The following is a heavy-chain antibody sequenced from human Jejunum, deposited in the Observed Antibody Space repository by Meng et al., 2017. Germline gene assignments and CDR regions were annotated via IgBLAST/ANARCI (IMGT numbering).Heavy chain of an antibody. V-gene: IGHV3-30*04. J-gene: IGHJ4*02. CDR1: GFTFSNYA. CDR3: VRGWVFYGDYGTIQPLFDNFDN. CDR2: ISSDGSSK. Sequence: GESLKISCGGFGFTFSNYAMNWIRQAPGKGLEWVAVISSDGSSKYYADSVKGRFTISRDNSRLTLYLQMNSLTAEDTAVYYCVRGWVFYGDYGTIQPLFDNFDNWGQGTVVTVSS. D-gene: IGHD4-17*01.